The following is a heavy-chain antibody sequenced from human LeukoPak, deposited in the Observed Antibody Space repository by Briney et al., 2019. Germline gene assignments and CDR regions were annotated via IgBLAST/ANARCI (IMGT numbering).Heavy chain of an antibody. CDR2: ISYDGSNN. Sequence: GRFLRLSCAASGFTFSTYAMHWVRQAPGKGLEWVAIISYDGSNNFYADSVKGRFTISRDNSKNTLHLQMNSLRAEDTAVYYCARGRGSYLLRDAEYFQYWGQGTLVTVSS. D-gene: IGHD1-26*01. CDR1: GFTFSTYA. V-gene: IGHV3-30-3*01. J-gene: IGHJ1*01. CDR3: ARGRGSYLLRDAEYFQY.